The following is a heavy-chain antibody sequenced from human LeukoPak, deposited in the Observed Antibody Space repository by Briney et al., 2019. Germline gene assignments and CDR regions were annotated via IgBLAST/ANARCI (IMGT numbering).Heavy chain of an antibody. CDR3: ARGYHYYDSSGYLRAADRLFDY. Sequence: ASVRVSCKASGYTFTGYYMHWVRQAPGQGLEWMGWINPNSGGTNYAQKFQGRVTMTRDTSISTAYMELSRLRSDDTAVYYCARGYHYYDSSGYLRAADRLFDYWGQGTLVTVSS. J-gene: IGHJ4*02. V-gene: IGHV1-2*02. CDR2: INPNSGGT. CDR1: GYTFTGYY. D-gene: IGHD3-22*01.